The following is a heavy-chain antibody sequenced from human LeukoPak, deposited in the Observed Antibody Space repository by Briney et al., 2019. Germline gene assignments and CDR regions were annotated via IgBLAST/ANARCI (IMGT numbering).Heavy chain of an antibody. CDR3: ARAVDVADY. J-gene: IGHJ4*02. Sequence: GGSLRLSCAASGFISTDHWMSWVRQAPGKGLEWVANIKEDESAKFYADSVRGRFTISRDNAKNSVYLQMNNLRVEDTAVYYCARAVDVADYWGRGTLVTVSS. CDR2: IKEDESAK. D-gene: IGHD3-16*01. CDR1: GFISTDHW. V-gene: IGHV3-7*01.